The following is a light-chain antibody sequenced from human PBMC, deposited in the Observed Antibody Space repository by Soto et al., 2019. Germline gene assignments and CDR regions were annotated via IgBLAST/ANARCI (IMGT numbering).Light chain of an antibody. J-gene: IGKJ1*01. CDR1: QNIRSG. CDR3: QQYNSYSRT. V-gene: IGKV1-5*03. Sequence: DIQMTQSPSTLSASLGDRVTITCRASQNIRSGLAWYQQKPGKAPKLLIYKASTLESGVPSRFSGSGSTTQFTLTFSSLQPDDFATYYCQQYNSYSRTFGQGTKVEIK. CDR2: KAS.